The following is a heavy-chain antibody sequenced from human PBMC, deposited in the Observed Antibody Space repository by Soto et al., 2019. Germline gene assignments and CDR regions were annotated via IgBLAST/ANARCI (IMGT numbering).Heavy chain of an antibody. CDR3: ASGPLDADYFDY. CDR2: IYYSGST. V-gene: IGHV4-59*01. Sequence: PSETLSLTCTASGGSISSYYWSWIRQPPGKGLEWIGYIYYSGSTNYNPSLKSRVTISVDTSKNQFSLKLSSVTAADTAVYYCASGPLDADYFDYWGQGTLVTVSS. CDR1: GGSISSYY. J-gene: IGHJ4*02. D-gene: IGHD1-1*01.